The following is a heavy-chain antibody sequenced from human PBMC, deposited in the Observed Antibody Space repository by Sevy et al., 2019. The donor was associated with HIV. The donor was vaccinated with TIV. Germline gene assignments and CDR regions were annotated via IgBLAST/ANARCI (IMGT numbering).Heavy chain of an antibody. V-gene: IGHV3-33*01. CDR2: IWYDGSNK. CDR1: GFTFSSYG. D-gene: IGHD3-22*01. Sequence: GGSLRLSCAASGFTFSSYGMHWVRQAPGKGLEWVAIIWYDGSNKYFADSVKGRFTISRDNSKNTLYLQMSSLRAEDTAVYYCAREGYYDSSGYYGHDAFDIWGQGTMVTGSS. CDR3: AREGYYDSSGYYGHDAFDI. J-gene: IGHJ3*02.